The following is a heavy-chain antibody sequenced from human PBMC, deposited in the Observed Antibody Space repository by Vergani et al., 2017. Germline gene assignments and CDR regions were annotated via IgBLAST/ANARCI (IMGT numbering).Heavy chain of an antibody. CDR2: INHSGST. Sequence: QVQLPQWGAGLLKPSETLSLTCAVYGGSFSGYYWSWIRQPPGKGLEWIGEINHSGSTNYNPSLKSRVTISVDTSKNQLSLKLGSVTAADTAVCYCARKGAVNVDPWGQGTLVTVSS. V-gene: IGHV4-34*01. D-gene: IGHD3-22*01. J-gene: IGHJ5*02. CDR3: ARKGAVNVDP. CDR1: GGSFSGYY.